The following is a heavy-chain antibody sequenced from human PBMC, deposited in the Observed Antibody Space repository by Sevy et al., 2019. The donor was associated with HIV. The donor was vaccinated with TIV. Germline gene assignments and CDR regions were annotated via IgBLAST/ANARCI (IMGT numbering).Heavy chain of an antibody. CDR1: GFSFNGYG. Sequence: GGSLRLSCAASGFSFNGYGMHWVRQAPGKGLEWVAIIWYDGSNRSYGDSVKGRFTISRDNSKNTLYLQMNSLRAEDTGVYYCARESLAVAGIGYYFDYWGQGALVTVSS. CDR3: ARESLAVAGIGYYFDY. J-gene: IGHJ4*02. CDR2: IWYDGSNR. D-gene: IGHD6-19*01. V-gene: IGHV3-33*01.